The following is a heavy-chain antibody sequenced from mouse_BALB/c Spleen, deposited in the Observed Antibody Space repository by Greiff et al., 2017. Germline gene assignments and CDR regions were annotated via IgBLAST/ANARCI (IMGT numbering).Heavy chain of an antibody. CDR2: ISYSGST. Sequence: EVMLVESGPGLVKPSQSLSLTCTVTGYSITSDYAWNWIRQFPGNKLEWMGYISYSGSTSYNPSLKSRISITRDTSKNQFFLQLNSVTTEDTATYYCARKSFYFDYWGQGTTLTVSS. V-gene: IGHV3-2*02. J-gene: IGHJ2*01. CDR1: GYSITSDYA. CDR3: ARKSFYFDY.